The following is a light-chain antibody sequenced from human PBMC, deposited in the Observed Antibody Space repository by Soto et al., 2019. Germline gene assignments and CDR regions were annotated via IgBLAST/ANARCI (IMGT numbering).Light chain of an antibody. V-gene: IGKV1-39*01. Sequence: DIQMTQSPSSLSASVGDRVTITCRASQSIRSYLNWYQQKPGKAPTLLIYAASSLQSGVPSRFSGSGSGTDFTLTISSLQPEDFATYYCQQSYSTLTFGPGTKVDIK. CDR1: QSIRSY. CDR2: AAS. J-gene: IGKJ3*01. CDR3: QQSYSTLT.